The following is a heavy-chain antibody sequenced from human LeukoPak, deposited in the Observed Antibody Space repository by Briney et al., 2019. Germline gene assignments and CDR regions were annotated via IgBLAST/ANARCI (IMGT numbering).Heavy chain of an antibody. J-gene: IGHJ6*03. CDR1: GYSFTSYW. V-gene: IGHV5-51*01. CDR3: ATLPYGGNYYYYYYMDV. Sequence: GESLKISCKGSGYSFTSYWIGWVRQMPGKDLEWMGFIYPGDSDTRYSPSFQGQVTISADKSISTAYLQWSSLKASDTAMYYCATLPYGGNYYYYYYMDVWGKGTTVTVSS. D-gene: IGHD4-23*01. CDR2: IYPGDSDT.